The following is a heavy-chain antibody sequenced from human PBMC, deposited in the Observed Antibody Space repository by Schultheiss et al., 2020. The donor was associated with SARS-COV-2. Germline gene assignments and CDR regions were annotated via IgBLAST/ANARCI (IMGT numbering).Heavy chain of an antibody. D-gene: IGHD2-21*01. CDR1: GYTFTGYY. CDR2: ISAYNGNT. J-gene: IGHJ4*02. V-gene: IGHV1-18*04. Sequence: GGSLRLSCKASGYTFTGYYMHWVRQAPGQGLEWMGWISAYNGNTNYAQKLQGRVTMTTDTSTSTAYMELRSLRAEDTAVYYCARDADGIADWGQGTLVTVSS. CDR3: ARDADGIAD.